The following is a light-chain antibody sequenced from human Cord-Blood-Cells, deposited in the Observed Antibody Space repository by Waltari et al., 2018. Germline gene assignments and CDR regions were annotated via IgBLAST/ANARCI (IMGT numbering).Light chain of an antibody. CDR2: KAS. Sequence: DIQVTQSPSTLSASVGDRVPIPCRASQSISSWLAWYQQKPGKAPKLLIYKASSLESGVPSRFSGSGSGTEFTLTISSLQPDDFATYYCQQYNSYSWTFGQGTKVEIK. CDR1: QSISSW. V-gene: IGKV1-5*03. CDR3: QQYNSYSWT. J-gene: IGKJ1*01.